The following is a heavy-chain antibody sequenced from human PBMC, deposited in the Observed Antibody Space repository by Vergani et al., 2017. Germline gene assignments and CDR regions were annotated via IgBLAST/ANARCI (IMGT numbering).Heavy chain of an antibody. V-gene: IGHV4-59*08. CDR3: ARGSRAAGYSGPDS. CDR1: GDSMNTYY. Sequence: QVQLQESGPGLVKPSETLSLTCSVSGDSMNTYYWTWIRQPPGKGLEWMGYIYDSGDTKYNPSLKSRVTMSLDTSKNQFSLTLSSVNATDTAVYYCARGSRAAGYSGPDSWGQGTRVTVSS. CDR2: IYDSGDT. D-gene: IGHD6-13*01. J-gene: IGHJ4*02.